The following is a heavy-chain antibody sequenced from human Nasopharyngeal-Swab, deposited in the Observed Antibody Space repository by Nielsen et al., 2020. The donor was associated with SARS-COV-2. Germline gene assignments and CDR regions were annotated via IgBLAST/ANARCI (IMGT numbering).Heavy chain of an antibody. CDR2: INHSGST. V-gene: IGHV4-34*01. Sequence: ESLKISCAVYGGSFSGYYWSWIRQPPGKGLEWIGEINHSGSTNYNPSLKSRVTISVDTSKNQFSLKLSSVTAADTAVYYCARGNRCSGGSCYLPYSSGWNWDYWGQGTLVTVSS. CDR1: GGSFSGYY. J-gene: IGHJ4*02. CDR3: ARGNRCSGGSCYLPYSSGWNWDY. D-gene: IGHD2-15*01.